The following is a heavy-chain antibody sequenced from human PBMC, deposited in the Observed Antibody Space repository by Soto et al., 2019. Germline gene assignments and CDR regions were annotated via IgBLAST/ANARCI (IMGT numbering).Heavy chain of an antibody. Sequence: QVQLVQSGAEVKKPGTSVKVSCKASVYTFTSYGISWVRQAPGQGLEWMGWISAYNGNTNYAQKLQGRVTMTTDTSTSTAYMELRSLRSDDTAVYYCATAYYYDSSGYYNCGYFQHWGQGTLVTVSS. D-gene: IGHD3-22*01. CDR1: VYTFTSYG. J-gene: IGHJ1*01. CDR2: ISAYNGNT. CDR3: ATAYYYDSSGYYNCGYFQH. V-gene: IGHV1-18*01.